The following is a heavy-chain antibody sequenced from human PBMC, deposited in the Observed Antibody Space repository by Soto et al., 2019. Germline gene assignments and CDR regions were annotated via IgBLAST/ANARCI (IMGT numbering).Heavy chain of an antibody. CDR2: ISSSSTI. Sequence: GGSLRLSCAASAFTFSSYSMNWVRQAPGKGLEWVSYISSSSTIYYADSMKGRFTISRDNAKNSLYLQMNSLRAEDTAVYYCARDRNEEGSAPYGMDVWGQGTTVTVSS. CDR3: ARDRNEEGSAPYGMDV. V-gene: IGHV3-48*01. J-gene: IGHJ6*02. CDR1: AFTFSSYS.